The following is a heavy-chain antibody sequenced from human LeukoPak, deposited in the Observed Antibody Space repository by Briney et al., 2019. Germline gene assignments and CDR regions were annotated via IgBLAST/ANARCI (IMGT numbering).Heavy chain of an antibody. Sequence: PAGTLSLTCTVSGGSIRNYYWSWIRQPPGKGLEWIGYFYDTGTTNYNPSLKSRVTISIDTSKNQFSLKLSSVTAADTAVYYCARGASITYSSSWYWYCFDYWGQGTLVTVSS. D-gene: IGHD6-13*01. V-gene: IGHV4-59*01. CDR1: GGSIRNYY. CDR2: FYDTGTT. J-gene: IGHJ4*02. CDR3: ARGASITYSSSWYWYCFDY.